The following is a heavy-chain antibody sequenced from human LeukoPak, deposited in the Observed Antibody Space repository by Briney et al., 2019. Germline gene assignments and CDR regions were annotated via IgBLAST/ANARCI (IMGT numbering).Heavy chain of an antibody. D-gene: IGHD6-19*01. CDR1: GGTFSSYA. J-gene: IGHJ4*02. V-gene: IGHV1-69*13. Sequence: ASVKVSCKASGGTFSSYAISWVRQAPGQGLEWMGGIIPIFGTANYAQKFQGRVTITADESTSTAYMELSSLRSEDTAVYYCAPSLIAVAGTFDYWGQGTLSPSPQ. CDR3: APSLIAVAGTFDY. CDR2: IIPIFGTA.